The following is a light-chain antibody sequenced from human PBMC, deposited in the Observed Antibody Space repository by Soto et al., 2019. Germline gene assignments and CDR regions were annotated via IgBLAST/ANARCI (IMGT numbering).Light chain of an antibody. CDR3: SSYTSTSTPCV. J-gene: IGLJ1*01. CDR2: DVS. V-gene: IGLV2-14*01. Sequence: QSALAQPASVSGSPGQSISISCTGISSGVGGYDYVSWYQQRPGKAPKLMIYDVSNRPSGVSNRFSGSKSGNTASLTISGLQAEDEADYYCSSYTSTSTPCVFGTGTKVTLL. CDR1: SSGVGGYDY.